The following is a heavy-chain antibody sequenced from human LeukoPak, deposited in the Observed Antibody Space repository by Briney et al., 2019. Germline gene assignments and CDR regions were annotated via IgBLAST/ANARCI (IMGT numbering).Heavy chain of an antibody. CDR2: IYYSGST. J-gene: IGHJ4*02. CDR3: ARHPLGYYGSGTYYNGGYFDY. Sequence: PSETLSLTCTVSGGSISSSSYYWGWIRQPPGKGLEWIGYIYYSGSTNYNPSLKSRVTISVDTSKNQFSLKLSSVTAADTAVYYCARHPLGYYGSGTYYNGGYFDYWGQGTLVTVSS. D-gene: IGHD3-10*01. CDR1: GGSISSSSYY. V-gene: IGHV4-61*05.